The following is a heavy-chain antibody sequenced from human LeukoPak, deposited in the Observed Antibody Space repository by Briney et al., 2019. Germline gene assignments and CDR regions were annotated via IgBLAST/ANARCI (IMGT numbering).Heavy chain of an antibody. CDR3: ARGVAEPLRKYDAFDI. CDR2: INPNSGGT. V-gene: IGHV1-2*02. J-gene: IGHJ3*02. D-gene: IGHD2-15*01. Sequence: ASVKVSCKASGYTFTSYAMNWVRQAPGQGLEWMGWINPNSGGTNYAQKFQGRVTMTRDTSISTAYMELSRLRSDDTAVYYCARGVAEPLRKYDAFDIWGQGTMVTVSS. CDR1: GYTFTSYA.